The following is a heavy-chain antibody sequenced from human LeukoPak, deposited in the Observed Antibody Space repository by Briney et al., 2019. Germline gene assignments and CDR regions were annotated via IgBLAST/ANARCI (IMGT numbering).Heavy chain of an antibody. CDR2: IREKVNGYTT. Sequence: GGSLRLSCAASGFTFSDHKMDWVRQAPGKGLEWVGRIREKVNGYTTEYAASVKGRFTISRDASKNTLYLQMNSLKTEDTAVYYCTTPTQYYYGSGSYYFDYWGQGTLVTVSS. CDR1: GFTFSDHK. V-gene: IGHV3-72*01. J-gene: IGHJ4*02. CDR3: TTPTQYYYGSGSYYFDY. D-gene: IGHD3-10*01.